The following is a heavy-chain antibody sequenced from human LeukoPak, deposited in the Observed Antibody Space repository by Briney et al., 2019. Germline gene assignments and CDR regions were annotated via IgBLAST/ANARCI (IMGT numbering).Heavy chain of an antibody. CDR2: ISAYNGNT. Sequence: GASVKVSCKASGYTFTSYGISWVRQAPGQGLEWMGWISAYNGNTNYAQKFQGRVTITADESTSTAYMELSSLRSEDTAVYYCARDITELYFDYWGQGTLVTVSS. J-gene: IGHJ4*02. CDR1: GYTFTSYG. V-gene: IGHV1-18*01. CDR3: ARDITELYFDY. D-gene: IGHD1-26*01.